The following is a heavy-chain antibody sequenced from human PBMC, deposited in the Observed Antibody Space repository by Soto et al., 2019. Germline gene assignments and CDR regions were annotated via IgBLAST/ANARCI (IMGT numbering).Heavy chain of an antibody. J-gene: IGHJ3*02. Sequence: GGSLRLSCAASGFTFSSYSMNWVRQAPGKGLEWVSSISSSSSYIYYADSVKGRFTISRDNAKNSLYLQMNSLRAEDTAVYYCARDRARITIFGVVIPDAFDIRGQGTMVTVSS. CDR3: ARDRARITIFGVVIPDAFDI. V-gene: IGHV3-21*01. CDR2: ISSSSSYI. D-gene: IGHD3-3*01. CDR1: GFTFSSYS.